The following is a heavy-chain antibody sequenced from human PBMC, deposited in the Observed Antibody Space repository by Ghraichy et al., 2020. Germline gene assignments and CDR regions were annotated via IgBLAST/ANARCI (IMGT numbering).Heavy chain of an antibody. CDR3: ARSGYTSGWPAFDY. J-gene: IGHJ4*02. V-gene: IGHV3-48*02. CDR1: GFTFSTYS. D-gene: IGHD6-19*01. Sequence: GGSLRLSCAASGFTFSTYSMNWVRQAPGKGLEWFSYISSSSSGIYYADSVKGRFTISRDNAKKSLYLQMNSLRDEDTAVYYCARSGYTSGWPAFDYWGQGTLVTVSS. CDR2: ISSSSSGI.